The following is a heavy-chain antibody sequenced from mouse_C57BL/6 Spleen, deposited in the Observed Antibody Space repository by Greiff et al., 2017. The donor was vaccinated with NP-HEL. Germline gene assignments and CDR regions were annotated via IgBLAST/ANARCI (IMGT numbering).Heavy chain of an antibody. CDR2: ISYDGSN. D-gene: IGHD3-2*02. J-gene: IGHJ3*01. Sequence: DVQLQESGPGLVKPSQSLSLTCSVTGYSITSGYYWNWIRQFPGNKLEWMGYISYDGSNNYNPSLKNRISITRDTSKNQFFLKLNSVTTEDTATYYCARCVAQASFAYWGQGTLVTVSA. CDR3: ARCVAQASFAY. V-gene: IGHV3-6*01. CDR1: GYSITSGYY.